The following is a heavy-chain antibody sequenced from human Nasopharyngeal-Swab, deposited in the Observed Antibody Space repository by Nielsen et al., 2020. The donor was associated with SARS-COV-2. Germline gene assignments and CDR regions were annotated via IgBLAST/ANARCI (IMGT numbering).Heavy chain of an antibody. CDR2: ISSRGSTI. CDR3: ARDNGDYVWGSYLNYFDY. D-gene: IGHD3-16*02. Sequence: GASLKLSCAASGFTFSDYYMSWIRPAPGKGLEWVSYISSRGSTIYYADSVKGRFTISRDNAKNSLYLKMNSLRAEDTAVYYCARDNGDYVWGSYLNYFDYWGQGTLVTVSS. CDR1: GFTFSDYY. J-gene: IGHJ4*02. V-gene: IGHV3-11*01.